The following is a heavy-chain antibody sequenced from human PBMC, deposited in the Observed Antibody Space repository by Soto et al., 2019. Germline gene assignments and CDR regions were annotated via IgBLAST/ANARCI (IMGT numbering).Heavy chain of an antibody. CDR2: IKQDGSEK. Sequence: PGGSLRLSCAASGVTFSSYWMSWVRQAPGKGLEWVANIKQDGSEKYYVDSVKGRFTISRDNAKNSLYLQMNSLRAEDTAVYYCAREPSSWGNRFAYWGQGTLVPVSP. CDR1: GVTFSSYW. V-gene: IGHV3-7*05. CDR3: AREPSSWGNRFAY. J-gene: IGHJ4*02. D-gene: IGHD6-13*01.